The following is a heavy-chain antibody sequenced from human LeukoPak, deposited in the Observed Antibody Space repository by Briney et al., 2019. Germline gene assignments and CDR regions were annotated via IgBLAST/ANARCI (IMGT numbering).Heavy chain of an antibody. CDR3: AREGPYSDSSRSRFDY. J-gene: IGHJ4*02. Sequence: ASVKVSCKASGYTFTNYYIHWVRQAPGQGLEWTGIINPSGGSTSYAQKFQGRVTMTRDTSTSTVYMELSSPRSEDTAVYYCAREGPYSDSSRSRFDYWGQGTLVTVSS. CDR2: INPSGGST. CDR1: GYTFTNYY. V-gene: IGHV1-46*01. D-gene: IGHD6-6*01.